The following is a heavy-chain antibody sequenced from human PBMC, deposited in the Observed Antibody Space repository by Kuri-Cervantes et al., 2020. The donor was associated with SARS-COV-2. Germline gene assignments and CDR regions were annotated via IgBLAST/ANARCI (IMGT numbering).Heavy chain of an antibody. CDR1: GFTFSDYY. CDR3: ARTEYGDYAKVDV. V-gene: IGHV3-11*04. Sequence: GESLKISCAASGFTFSDYYMSWIRQAPGKGLEWVSYISSSGSTIYYADSVKGRFTISRDNSKNMLYLQMGSLRAEDMAVYYCARTEYGDYAKVDVWGKGTTVTVSS. J-gene: IGHJ6*04. D-gene: IGHD4-17*01. CDR2: ISSSGSTI.